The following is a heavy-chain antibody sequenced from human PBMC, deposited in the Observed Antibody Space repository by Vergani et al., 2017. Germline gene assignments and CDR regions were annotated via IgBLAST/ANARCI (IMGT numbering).Heavy chain of an antibody. J-gene: IGHJ6*03. V-gene: IGHV3-33*08. CDR1: GFTFIMHA. Sequence: VQLVESGGGLVKPGGSLRLSCAASGFTFIMHAMSWVRQAPGKGLEWVAGIGHDGNNKHYADSVKGRFTISRDNSKNTLYLQMNSLRAEDTAVYYCARDRRSSYMDVWGKGTTVTVSS. CDR2: IGHDGNNK. CDR3: ARDRRSSYMDV. D-gene: IGHD2-2*01.